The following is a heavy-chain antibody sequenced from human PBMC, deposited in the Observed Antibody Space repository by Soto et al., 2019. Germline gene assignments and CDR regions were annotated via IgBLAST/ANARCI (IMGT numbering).Heavy chain of an antibody. CDR1: GYTFTSYY. J-gene: IGHJ6*02. CDR3: ASCSGGSCYSPVYYYYGMDV. CDR2: INPSGGST. Sequence: ASVKVSCKASGYTFTSYYMHWVRQPPGQGLEWMGIINPSGGSTSYAQKFQGRVTMTRDTSTSTVYMELSSLRSEDTAVYYCASCSGGSCYSPVYYYYGMDVWGQGTTVTVSS. D-gene: IGHD2-15*01. V-gene: IGHV1-46*01.